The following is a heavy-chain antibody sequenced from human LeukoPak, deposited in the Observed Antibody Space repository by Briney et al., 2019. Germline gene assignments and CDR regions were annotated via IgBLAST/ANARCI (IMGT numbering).Heavy chain of an antibody. CDR2: ISGRDGST. Sequence: GGSLRLSCAASGFTFSNYAMSWVRQAPGKGLEWVSAISGRDGSTYYADSVKGRFTISRDNSKNTLYLQMNSLRAGDTAVYYCAKASAMIVVVSKHFDYWGQGTLVTVSS. D-gene: IGHD3-22*01. CDR3: AKASAMIVVVSKHFDY. CDR1: GFTFSNYA. V-gene: IGHV3-23*01. J-gene: IGHJ4*02.